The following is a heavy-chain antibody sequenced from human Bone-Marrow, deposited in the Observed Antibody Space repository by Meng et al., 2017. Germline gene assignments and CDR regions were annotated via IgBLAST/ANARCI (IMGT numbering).Heavy chain of an antibody. J-gene: IGHJ5*02. CDR3: AREPGPRVGWFDP. Sequence: QGQLVRVGAEVKKPGSSVKVYLQASGGTFSSYAISWVRPAPGQGLEWMGGIIPIFGTANYAQKFQGRVTITADESTSTAYMELSSLRSEDTAVYYCAREPGPRVGWFDPWGQGTLVTVSS. CDR1: GGTFSSYA. D-gene: IGHD1-26*01. V-gene: IGHV1-69*01. CDR2: IIPIFGTA.